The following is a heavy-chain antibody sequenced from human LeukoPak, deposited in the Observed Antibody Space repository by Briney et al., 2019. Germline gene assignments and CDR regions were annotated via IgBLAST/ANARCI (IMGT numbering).Heavy chain of an antibody. D-gene: IGHD3-10*01. V-gene: IGHV4-30-2*01. CDR2: IYDRGPA. CDR1: GYAITSGGFS. CDR3: ARSRQASGLFNS. Sequence: TLSLTCTVSGYAITSGGFSWNWIRQPPEKGLEWIGCIYDRGPAYYNPSLKSRFTISVDRPKNQFFLNVTSLTAADTAVYYCARSRQASGLFNSWGQGTLVVVSS. J-gene: IGHJ5*01.